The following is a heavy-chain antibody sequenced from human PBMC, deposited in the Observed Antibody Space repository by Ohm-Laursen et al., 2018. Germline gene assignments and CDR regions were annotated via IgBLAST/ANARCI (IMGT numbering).Heavy chain of an antibody. CDR3: ARDPAAVGNFQH. CDR1: GGTFSSYA. V-gene: IGHV1-69*06. J-gene: IGHJ1*01. CDR2: IIPIFGTA. Sequence: SSVKVSCKASGGTFSSYAISWVRQAPGQGLEWMGGIIPIFGTANYAQKFQGRVTITADKSTSTAYMELSSLRSEDTAVYYCARDPAAVGNFQHWGQGTLVTVSS. D-gene: IGHD1-26*01.